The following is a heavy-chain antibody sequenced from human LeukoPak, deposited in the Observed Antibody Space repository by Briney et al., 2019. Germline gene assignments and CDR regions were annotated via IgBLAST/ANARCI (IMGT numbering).Heavy chain of an antibody. Sequence: GGSLRLSCAASRVTVSINYMTWVRQAPGKGLEWDSVIYSGGSTYYADSVKGRFTISRDNSKNTLYLQMNSLRAEDTAVYYCAPYYYDSSGYWHYFDYWGQGTLVTVSS. CDR3: APYYYDSSGYWHYFDY. J-gene: IGHJ4*02. CDR2: IYSGGST. D-gene: IGHD3-22*01. CDR1: RVTVSINY. V-gene: IGHV3-66*02.